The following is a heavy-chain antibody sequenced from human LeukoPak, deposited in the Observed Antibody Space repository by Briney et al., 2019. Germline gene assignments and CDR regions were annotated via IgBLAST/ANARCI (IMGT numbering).Heavy chain of an antibody. V-gene: IGHV4-34*01. CDR1: GGSFSGYY. CDR2: INHSGST. J-gene: IGHJ3*02. D-gene: IGHD5-24*01. CDR3: ARPTIALLAFDI. Sequence: SETLSLTCAVYGGSFSGYYWSWIRQPPGKGLEWIGEINHSGSTNSNPSLKSRVTISTDTSKNQFSLKLSSVTAADTAVYYCARPTIALLAFDIWGQGTMVTVSS.